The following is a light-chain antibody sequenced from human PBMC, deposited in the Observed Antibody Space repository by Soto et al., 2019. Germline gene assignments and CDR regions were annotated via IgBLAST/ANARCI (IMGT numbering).Light chain of an antibody. Sequence: QSVLTQPPSVSGAPGQRVTISCTGSSSNIGAGYDVHWYQRLPGTAPKLLIYGNTNRPSGVPDRFSGSKSGTSASLAITGLQAEEEADYYCQSYDSSLSGSVVFGGGTKLTVL. CDR2: GNT. CDR3: QSYDSSLSGSVV. CDR1: SSNIGAGYD. J-gene: IGLJ2*01. V-gene: IGLV1-40*01.